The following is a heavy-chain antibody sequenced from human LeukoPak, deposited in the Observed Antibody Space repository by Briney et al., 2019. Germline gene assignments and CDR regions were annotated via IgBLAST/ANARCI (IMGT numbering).Heavy chain of an antibody. CDR2: ISGSGSYI. CDR1: GFXFSSYS. CDR3: ARSPGVTYYFDY. Sequence: GGSLRPSCAASGFXFSSYSINWVRQAPGKGLEWVSSISGSGSYIYYADSVKGRFTISRDNAKNSLYLQMNSLRAEDTAVYYCARSPGVTYYFDYWGQGTLLAVSS. D-gene: IGHD6-13*01. J-gene: IGHJ4*02. V-gene: IGHV3-21*01.